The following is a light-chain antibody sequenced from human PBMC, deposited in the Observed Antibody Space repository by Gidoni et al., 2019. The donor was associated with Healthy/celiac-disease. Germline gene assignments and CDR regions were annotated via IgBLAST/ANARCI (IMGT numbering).Light chain of an antibody. CDR1: QSVSSSY. J-gene: IGKJ4*01. Sequence: EIVLTQSPGTLSLSPGERATLSCRASQSVSSSYLAWYQQKPGQAPRLLIYGASSRATGIPERFSGSGSGTEFTLTISRLEPEDFAVYYCQQYDSSVLTFGGGTKVEIK. CDR2: GAS. CDR3: QQYDSSVLT. V-gene: IGKV3-20*01.